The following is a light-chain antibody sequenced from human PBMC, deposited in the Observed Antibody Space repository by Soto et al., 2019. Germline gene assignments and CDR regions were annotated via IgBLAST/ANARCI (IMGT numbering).Light chain of an antibody. CDR3: CSYAGSYTLWV. CDR1: SSDVGGYNF. J-gene: IGLJ3*02. Sequence: QSALTQPRSVSGSPGQSVTISCTGTSSDVGGYNFVSWYQQHPGKAPQLIIYDVTKRPSRVPDRFSGSKSGNTASLTISGLQAEDEADYYCCSYAGSYTLWVFGGGTKLTVL. V-gene: IGLV2-11*01. CDR2: DVT.